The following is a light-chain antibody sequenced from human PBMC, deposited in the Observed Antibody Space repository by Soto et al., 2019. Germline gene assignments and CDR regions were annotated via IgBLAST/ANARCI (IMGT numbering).Light chain of an antibody. V-gene: IGKV3-15*01. CDR3: HQYNNWPPWT. Sequence: EIVMTQSPTTLSVSAGERVTLSCRTSQSISTSLAWYQQKPGQAPRLLIYGASTRAPGIPARFSGSGSGTEFTLTISSLQSGDFAVYYCHQYNNWPPWTFGQGTKVEIK. CDR1: QSISTS. CDR2: GAS. J-gene: IGKJ1*01.